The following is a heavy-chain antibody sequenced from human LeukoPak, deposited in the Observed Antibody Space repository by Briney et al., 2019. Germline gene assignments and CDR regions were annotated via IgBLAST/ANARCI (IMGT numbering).Heavy chain of an antibody. J-gene: IGHJ6*03. Sequence: SETLSLTCTVSGGSISSSSYYWGWIRQPPGKGLEWIGSIYYSGSTYYNPSLKSRVTISVDTSKNQFSLKLSSVTAADTAVYYCARDAWSGFPSHYYYYYMDVWGKGTTVTVSS. CDR2: IYYSGST. D-gene: IGHD3-3*01. V-gene: IGHV4-39*07. CDR1: GGSISSSSYY. CDR3: ARDAWSGFPSHYYYYYMDV.